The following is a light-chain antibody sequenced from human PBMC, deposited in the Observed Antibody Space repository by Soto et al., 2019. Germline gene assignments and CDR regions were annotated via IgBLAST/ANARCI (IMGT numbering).Light chain of an antibody. CDR3: AAWDDSLNGHV. J-gene: IGLJ1*01. V-gene: IGLV1-44*01. CDR2: VNN. Sequence: QSVLTQPPSASGTPGQRVTISCSGSPSNIGENTASWYRLLPGTAPKVVIYVNNKRPSGVPDRFSGSKSGTSASLAISGLQSEDEADYYCAAWDDSLNGHVFGTGTKLTVL. CDR1: PSNIGENT.